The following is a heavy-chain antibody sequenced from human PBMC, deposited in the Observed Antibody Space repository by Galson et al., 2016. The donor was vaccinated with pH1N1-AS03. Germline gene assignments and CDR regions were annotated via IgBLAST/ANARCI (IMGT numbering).Heavy chain of an antibody. CDR1: GFTFSTRA. V-gene: IGHV3-23*01. Sequence: SLRLSCAASGFTFSTRAVSWVRQAPGRGLQWVSAISSSGGSTYYADSVKGRLTISRDNSKNTLFLQMSSLGAEDTAIYYCASGRGATYQFDYWGQGAVVTVSS. J-gene: IGHJ4*02. D-gene: IGHD2-2*01. CDR3: ASGRGATYQFDY. CDR2: ISSSGGST.